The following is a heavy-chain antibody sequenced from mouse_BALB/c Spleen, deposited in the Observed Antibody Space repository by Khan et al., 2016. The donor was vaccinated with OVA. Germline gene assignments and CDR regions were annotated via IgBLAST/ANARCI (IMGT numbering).Heavy chain of an antibody. CDR3: AXLAYYYDSEGFAY. J-gene: IGHJ3*01. CDR1: GLTFSTYG. Sequence: MELVESGGDLVKPGGSLKLSCAASGLTFSTYGMSWVRQTPDKRLEWVATISTGGSYTYYPDSVKGRFTISRDNAKNTLYLQMSSLKSEDTAVFYCAXLAYYYDSEGFAYWGQGTLVTVSA. V-gene: IGHV5-6*02. D-gene: IGHD1-1*01. CDR2: ISTGGSYT.